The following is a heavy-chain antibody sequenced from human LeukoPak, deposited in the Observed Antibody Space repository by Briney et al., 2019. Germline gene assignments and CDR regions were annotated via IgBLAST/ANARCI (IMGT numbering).Heavy chain of an antibody. CDR2: ISGSGGST. CDR3: AKGGQNFDFWRFDY. CDR1: GLSFSDYA. Sequence: GGSLRLSCEASGLSFSDYAMSWVRQAPGKRLEWVSSISGSGGSTYYADFVKDRASISRDNSKNTVYLRLNSLRAEDSAVYFCAKGGQNFDFWRFDYWGQGTVVTVSS. D-gene: IGHD3-3*01. J-gene: IGHJ4*02. V-gene: IGHV3-23*01.